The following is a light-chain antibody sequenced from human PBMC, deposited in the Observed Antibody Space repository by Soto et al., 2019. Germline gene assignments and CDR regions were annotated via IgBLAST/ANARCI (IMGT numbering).Light chain of an antibody. CDR2: GAS. CDR1: QSVSSD. V-gene: IGKV3-15*01. Sequence: ENVLTQSPATLSLSPGERATLSCRASQSVSSDLAWYHQKPGQAPRLLIYGASTRATGIPARFSGSGSGTEFTLTINSLQSEDFAVYYCQQYNNWPRTFGQGTKVDIK. J-gene: IGKJ1*01. CDR3: QQYNNWPRT.